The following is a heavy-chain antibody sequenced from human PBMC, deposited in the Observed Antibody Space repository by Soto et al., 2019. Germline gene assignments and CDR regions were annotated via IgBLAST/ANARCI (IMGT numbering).Heavy chain of an antibody. D-gene: IGHD2-2*01. CDR1: GFTFSSYA. J-gene: IGHJ4*02. Sequence: GGSLRLSCAASGFTFSSYAMSWVRQAPGKGLEWVSAISGSGGSTYYADSVKGRFTISRDNSKNTLYLQMNSLRAEDTAVYYCAKDSAASVSARDCSSTSCYVRRWDYDFVHWCQGSLATVSS. CDR3: AKDSAASVSARDCSSTSCYVRRWDYDFVH. V-gene: IGHV3-23*01. CDR2: ISGSGGST.